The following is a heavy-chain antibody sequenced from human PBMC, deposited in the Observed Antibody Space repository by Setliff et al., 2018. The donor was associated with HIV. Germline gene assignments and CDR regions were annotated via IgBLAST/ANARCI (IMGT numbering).Heavy chain of an antibody. CDR2: IYYNGRT. J-gene: IGHJ6*02. CDR1: GGSIGSGGYY. Sequence: PSETLSLTCTVSGGSIGSGGYYWNWIRQYPVKGLEWIGHIYYNGRTLFNPALGTRLNMSVDTSENQFSLHLNSVTAADTAVYYCVRERRRSPLSYGLDVWGQGTTVTVSS. V-gene: IGHV4-31*03. CDR3: VRERRRSPLSYGLDV.